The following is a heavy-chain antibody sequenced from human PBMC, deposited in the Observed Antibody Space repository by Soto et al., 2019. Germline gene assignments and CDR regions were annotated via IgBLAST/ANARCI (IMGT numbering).Heavy chain of an antibody. V-gene: IGHV3-53*01. CDR1: GLTVSSND. Sequence: PGGSQRLSCAASGLTVSSNDMSWVRQAPGKGLEWVSVIYSGGSTYYADSVKGRFTISRDNSKNTLYLQMNSLRAEDTAVYYCARVRWELLYYFDYRGQGTLVTVSS. CDR3: ARVRWELLYYFDY. D-gene: IGHD1-26*01. J-gene: IGHJ4*02. CDR2: IYSGGST.